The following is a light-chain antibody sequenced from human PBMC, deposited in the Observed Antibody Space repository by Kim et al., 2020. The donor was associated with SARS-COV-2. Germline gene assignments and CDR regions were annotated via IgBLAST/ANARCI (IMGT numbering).Light chain of an antibody. CDR1: SGHSSYA. CDR3: QTWGTGMV. Sequence: ASVKLTCTRSSGHSSYAIARHQQQPEKGPRYLMKLTSDGSHSKGDGIPDHFPGSCSGAERYLTISSHQSEDEADYYCQTWGTGMVFGGGTQLTVL. J-gene: IGLJ3*02. CDR2: LTSDGSH. V-gene: IGLV4-69*01.